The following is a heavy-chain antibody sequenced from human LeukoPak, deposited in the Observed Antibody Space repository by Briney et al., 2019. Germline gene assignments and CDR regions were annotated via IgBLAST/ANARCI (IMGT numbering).Heavy chain of an antibody. J-gene: IGHJ5*02. D-gene: IGHD3-10*01. CDR1: GGSVSSGSYY. Sequence: SETLSLTCTVPGGSVSSGSYYWSWIRQPPGKGLEWIGYIYYSGSTNYNPSLKSRVTISVDTSKNQFSLKLSSVTAADTAVYYCARTPVVRGNNWFDPWGQGTLVTVSS. CDR2: IYYSGST. CDR3: ARTPVVRGNNWFDP. V-gene: IGHV4-61*01.